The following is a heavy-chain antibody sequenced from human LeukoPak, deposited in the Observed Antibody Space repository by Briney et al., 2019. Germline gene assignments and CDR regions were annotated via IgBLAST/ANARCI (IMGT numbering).Heavy chain of an antibody. Sequence: ASVKVSCKASGYTFTGYYMHWVRQAPGQGLEWMGWINPNNGGTNYAQKFQGRVTMTRDTSISTAYMELSRLRSDDTAVYYCARDSITMVRGVLNWFDPWGQGTLVTVSS. V-gene: IGHV1-2*02. D-gene: IGHD3-10*01. CDR2: INPNNGGT. CDR1: GYTFTGYY. CDR3: ARDSITMVRGVLNWFDP. J-gene: IGHJ5*02.